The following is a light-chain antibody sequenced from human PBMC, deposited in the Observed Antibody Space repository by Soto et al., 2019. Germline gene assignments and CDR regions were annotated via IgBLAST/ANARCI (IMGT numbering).Light chain of an antibody. CDR2: GAS. V-gene: IGKV1-39*01. CDR3: QQSYTSPYT. J-gene: IGKJ2*01. Sequence: DIQMTQSPSSLSASVGDRVTITCRASQTISTHLHWYQHKPGKAPNLLIYGASSLQTGVPSRFSGSGSGTDFTLNINSLQPEDFATYYCQQSYTSPYTFGQGTELEI. CDR1: QTISTH.